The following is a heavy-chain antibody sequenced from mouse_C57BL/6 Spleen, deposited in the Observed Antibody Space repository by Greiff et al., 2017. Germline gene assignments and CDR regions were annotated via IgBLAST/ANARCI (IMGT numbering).Heavy chain of an antibody. CDR2: ISYDGSN. Sequence: VQLQQSGPGLVKPSPSLSLTCSVTGYSITSGYYWNWIRQFPGNKLEWMGYISYDGSNNYNPSLKNRISITRDTSKNQFFLKLNSVTTEDTATYYCARGGITTVVFDYWGQGTTLTVSS. D-gene: IGHD1-1*01. V-gene: IGHV3-6*01. CDR3: ARGGITTVVFDY. CDR1: GYSITSGYY. J-gene: IGHJ2*01.